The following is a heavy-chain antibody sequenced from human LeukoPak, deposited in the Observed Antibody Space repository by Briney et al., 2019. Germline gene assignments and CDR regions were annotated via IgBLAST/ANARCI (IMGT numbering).Heavy chain of an antibody. CDR3: ARAGWELLLDY. V-gene: IGHV3-53*01. CDR1: GFTVSSNY. J-gene: IGHJ4*02. CDR2: IYSGGST. D-gene: IGHD1-26*01. Sequence: PGGSLRLSCAASGFTVSSNYMSWVRQAPGKGLEWVSVIYSGGSTYYADSVKGRFTISRDNSKNTLYLQMNSLRAEDTAVYYCARAGWELLLDYWGQGTLVTVSS.